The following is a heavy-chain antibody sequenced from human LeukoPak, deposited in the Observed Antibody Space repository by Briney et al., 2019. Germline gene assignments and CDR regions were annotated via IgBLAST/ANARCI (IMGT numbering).Heavy chain of an antibody. CDR3: ARAAHDFWSGYYFDP. J-gene: IGHJ5*02. D-gene: IGHD3-3*01. V-gene: IGHV4-39*07. CDR1: GGSISTTNYY. CDR2: VYYSGST. Sequence: PSETLSLTCTVSGGSISTTNYYWGWIRQSPGKGLEWFGCVYYSGSTYYNPSLKSRVTISVDTSQNQFSLKLSSVTAADTAVYYCARAAHDFWSGYYFDPWGQGTLVTVSS.